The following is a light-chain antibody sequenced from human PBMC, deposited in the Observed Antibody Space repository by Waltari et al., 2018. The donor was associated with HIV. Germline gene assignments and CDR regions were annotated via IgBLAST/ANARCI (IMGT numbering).Light chain of an antibody. CDR2: GAS. V-gene: IGKV3-20*01. J-gene: IGKJ5*01. CDR1: QSVSSGY. CDR3: QQYSSSPPIT. Sequence: ELVLTQSPGTLSLSPGERATLSCRASQSVSSGYLAWYQQKPGQGPRLLIYGASNRATGIPDRFSGSGSGTYFTLTISRLEPEDVAVYYCQQYSSSPPITFGQGTRLEIK.